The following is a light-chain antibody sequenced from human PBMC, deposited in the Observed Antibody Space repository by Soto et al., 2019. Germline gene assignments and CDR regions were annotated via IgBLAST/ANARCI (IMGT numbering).Light chain of an antibody. CDR2: LGS. CDR1: QSLLHSNGYNY. CDR3: MQALQTPPT. Sequence: DIVMTQSPLSLPVTPGEPASIPCRSSQSLLHSNGYNYLDWYLQKPGQSPQLLIYLGSNRASGVPDRFSGSGSGTDFTLTISRVEAEDVGVYYCMQALQTPPTFGQGTKVDIK. V-gene: IGKV2-28*01. J-gene: IGKJ1*01.